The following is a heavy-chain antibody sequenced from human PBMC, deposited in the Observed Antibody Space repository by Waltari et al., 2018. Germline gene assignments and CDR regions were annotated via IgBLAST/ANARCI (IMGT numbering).Heavy chain of an antibody. CDR3: ARNGNWDFDY. D-gene: IGHD7-27*01. J-gene: IGHJ4*02. CDR1: GFSYSNSW. Sequence: EVQLVESGGGLVQTGESLRLYCAASGFSYSNSWMMWVRQAPGKGLGWVDNIKYDGSESYYVDSVKGRFTISRDNAKNSLFLQMNSLRADDTGVYFCARNGNWDFDYWGQGTLVTVSS. CDR2: IKYDGSES. V-gene: IGHV3-7*01.